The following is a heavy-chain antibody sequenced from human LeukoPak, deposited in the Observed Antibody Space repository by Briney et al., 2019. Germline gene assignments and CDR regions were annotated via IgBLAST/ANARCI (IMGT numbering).Heavy chain of an antibody. CDR3: AKGPKLGDGFHCDS. V-gene: IGHV3-23*01. CDR1: GFTFNNYA. J-gene: IGHJ4*02. Sequence: PGGSLRLSCAASGFTFNNYALSWVRQAPGKGLEWVSAISGNGGDTYYADSVKGRFTVSRDISKSTLYLQMNSLRVEDTAVYYCAKGPKLGDGFHCDSWGQGTPVTVSS. D-gene: IGHD5-24*01. CDR2: ISGNGGDT.